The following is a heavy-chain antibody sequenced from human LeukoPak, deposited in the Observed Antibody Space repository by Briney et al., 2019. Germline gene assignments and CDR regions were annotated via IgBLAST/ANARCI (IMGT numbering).Heavy chain of an antibody. J-gene: IGHJ4*02. CDR1: GYSFTNYW. CDR3: ARQTAMGRSGDY. D-gene: IGHD5-18*01. CDR2: IDPSDSET. V-gene: IGHV5-51*01. Sequence: GESLKISCTASGYSFTNYWIGWVRQMPGKGLEWMGIIDPSDSETRYTPSFQGQVTNSADKSLSTAYLQWNSLKASDTAMYYCARQTAMGRSGDYWGQGTLVIVSS.